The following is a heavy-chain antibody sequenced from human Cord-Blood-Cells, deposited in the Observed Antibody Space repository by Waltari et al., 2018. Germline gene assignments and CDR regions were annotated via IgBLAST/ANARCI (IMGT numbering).Heavy chain of an antibody. CDR3: AKGRDYGDYFDY. CDR2: ISYDGSNK. CDR1: GFTFSSYG. V-gene: IGHV3-30*18. Sequence: QVQLVESGGGVVQPGRSLRLSCAASGFTFSSYGMHWVRQAPGKGLEWVAVISYDGSNKYYADSVKGRFTISRDNSKNTLYLQMNSRRAEDTAVYYCAKGRDYGDYFDYWGQGTLVTVSS. D-gene: IGHD4-17*01. J-gene: IGHJ4*02.